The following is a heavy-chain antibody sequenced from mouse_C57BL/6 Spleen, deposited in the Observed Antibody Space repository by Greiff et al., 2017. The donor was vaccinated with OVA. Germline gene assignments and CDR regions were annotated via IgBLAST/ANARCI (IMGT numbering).Heavy chain of an antibody. J-gene: IGHJ2*01. CDR2: IYPGSGNT. CDR3: ARSDWFDY. V-gene: IGHV1-76*01. CDR1: GYTFTDYY. Sequence: LQESGAELVRPGASVKLSCKASGYTFTDYYINWVKQRPGQGLEWIARIYPGSGNTYYNEKFKGKATLTAEKSSSTAYMQLSSLTSEDSAVYFCARSDWFDYWGQGTTLTVSS.